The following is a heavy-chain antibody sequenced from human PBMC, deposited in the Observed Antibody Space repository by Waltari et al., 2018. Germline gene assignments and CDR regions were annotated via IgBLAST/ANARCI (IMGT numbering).Heavy chain of an antibody. CDR1: GFTVSSTH. CDR2: MYPAGSA. Sequence: EVKLVESGGGLVHPGGSLRLSCAASGFTVSSTHMSWVRQAPGTGPEWVSLMYPAGSAYNADSVEGRFTMSRDISNNMVHLQMNRLRLEDSATYYCATARDEHTAMVYFDNWGQGTLVSVSS. CDR3: ATARDEHTAMVYFDN. J-gene: IGHJ4*02. D-gene: IGHD5-18*01. V-gene: IGHV3-66*02.